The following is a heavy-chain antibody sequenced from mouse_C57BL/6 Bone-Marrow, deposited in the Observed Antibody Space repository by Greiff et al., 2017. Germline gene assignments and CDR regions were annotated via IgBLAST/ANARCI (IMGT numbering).Heavy chain of an antibody. CDR3: ARKSRQLRPYYFDY. CDR1: GYTFTSYW. Sequence: VQLQQSGAELVMPGASVKLSCKASGYTFTSYWMHWVKQRPGQGLEWIGEIDTSDSYTNYNQKFEGKSTLPVDKCSSTAYMQLSRLTSEDAAVNYWARKSRQLRPYYFDYWGQGTTLTVSS. D-gene: IGHD3-2*02. J-gene: IGHJ2*01. V-gene: IGHV1-69*01. CDR2: IDTSDSYT.